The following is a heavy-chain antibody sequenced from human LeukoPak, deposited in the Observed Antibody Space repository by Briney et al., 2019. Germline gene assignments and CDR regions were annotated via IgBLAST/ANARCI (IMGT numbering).Heavy chain of an antibody. CDR1: GGSFSGYY. J-gene: IGHJ5*02. V-gene: IGHV4-34*01. Sequence: SETLSLTCAVYGGSFSGYYWSWIRQPPGKGLEWIGEINHSGSTNYNPSLKSRVTISVDTSKNQFSLKLSSVTAADTAVYYCARNPAAGTRDWFDPWGQGTLVTVSS. CDR2: INHSGST. CDR3: ARNPAAGTRDWFDP. D-gene: IGHD6-13*01.